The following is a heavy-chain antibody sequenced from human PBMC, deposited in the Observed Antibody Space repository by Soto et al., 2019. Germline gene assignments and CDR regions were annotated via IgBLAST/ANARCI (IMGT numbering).Heavy chain of an antibody. D-gene: IGHD6-6*01. CDR2: INHSGST. V-gene: IGHV4-34*01. CDR1: GGSFSGYY. J-gene: IGHJ6*02. CDR3: ARGELRLVIAARGANYYYGMDV. Sequence: QVQLHQWGAVLLKPSETLSLTCAVYGGSFSGYYWSWIRQPPGKGLEWIGEINHSGSTNYNPSLKSRVTISVDTSKNQFSLKLSSVTAADTAVYYCARGELRLVIAARGANYYYGMDVWGQGTTVTVSS.